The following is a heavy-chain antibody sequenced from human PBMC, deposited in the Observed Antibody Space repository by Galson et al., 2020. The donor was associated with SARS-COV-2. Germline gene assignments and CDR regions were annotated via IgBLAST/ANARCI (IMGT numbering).Heavy chain of an antibody. D-gene: IGHD6-13*01. J-gene: IGHJ6*02. CDR1: GGSISSYY. CDR2: IYTSGST. Sequence: SETLSLTCTVSGGSISSYYWSWIRQPAGKGLEWIGRIYTSGSTNYNPSLKSRVTMSVDTSKNQFSLKLSSVTAADTAVYYCARDHAAAGTGSYYYYYYGMDVWGQGTTVTVSS. V-gene: IGHV4-4*07. CDR3: ARDHAAAGTGSYYYYYYGMDV.